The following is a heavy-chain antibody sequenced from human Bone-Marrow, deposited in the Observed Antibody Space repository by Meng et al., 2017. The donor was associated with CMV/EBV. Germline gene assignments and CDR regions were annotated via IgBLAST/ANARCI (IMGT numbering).Heavy chain of an antibody. V-gene: IGHV1-69*02. CDR1: GGTFSSYT. CDR3: ARQRGYSYDGGNWFDP. CDR2: IIPILGIA. J-gene: IGHJ5*02. D-gene: IGHD5-18*01. Sequence: SVKVSCKASGGTFSSYTISWVRQAPGQGLEWMGRIIPILGIANYAQKFQGRVTITADKSTSTAYMELSSLRSEDTAVYYCARQRGYSYDGGNWFDPWGKGTLVTVSS.